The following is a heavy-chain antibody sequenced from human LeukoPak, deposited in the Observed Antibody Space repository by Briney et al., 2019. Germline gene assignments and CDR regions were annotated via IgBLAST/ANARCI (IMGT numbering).Heavy chain of an antibody. D-gene: IGHD3-3*01. CDR2: INPNSGGT. CDR1: GYTFTGYY. CDR3: ASSSAYFGVVNPSD. V-gene: IGHV1-2*02. Sequence: ASVKVSCKASGYTFTGYYMHWVRQAPGQGLEWVGWINPNSGGTNYAQKFQGRVTMTRDTSISTAYMELSRLRSDDTAVYYCASSSAYFGVVNPSDWGQGSLVTVSS. J-gene: IGHJ4*02.